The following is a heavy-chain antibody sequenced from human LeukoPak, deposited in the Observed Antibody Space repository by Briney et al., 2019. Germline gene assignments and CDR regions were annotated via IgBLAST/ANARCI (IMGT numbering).Heavy chain of an antibody. CDR2: MNSDGSST. D-gene: IGHD3-22*01. CDR1: GFIFSSNW. CDR3: AAYDSSGYSTKYFQH. Sequence: GGSLRLSCAASGFIFSSNWMHWVRQAPGKGLVWVSRMNSDGSSTSYADSVKGRFTISRDNAKNTLYLQMNSLRAEDTAVYYCAAYDSSGYSTKYFQHWGQGTLVTVSS. J-gene: IGHJ1*01. V-gene: IGHV3-74*01.